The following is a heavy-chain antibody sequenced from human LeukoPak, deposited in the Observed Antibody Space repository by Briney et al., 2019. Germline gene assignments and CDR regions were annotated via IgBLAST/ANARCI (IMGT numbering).Heavy chain of an antibody. CDR1: GGSISSYC. CDR3: ARVVMWELDYYFDY. J-gene: IGHJ4*02. V-gene: IGHV4-4*07. Sequence: PSETLSLTCTVSGGSISSYCWSWIRQPAGKGLEWIGRIYTSGSTNYNPSLKSRVTMSVDTSKNQFSLKLSSVTAADTAVYYCARVVMWELDYYFDYWGQGTLVTVSS. D-gene: IGHD1-26*01. CDR2: IYTSGST.